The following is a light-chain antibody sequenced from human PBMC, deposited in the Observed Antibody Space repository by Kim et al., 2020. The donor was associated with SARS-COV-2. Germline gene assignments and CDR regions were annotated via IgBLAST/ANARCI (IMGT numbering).Light chain of an antibody. Sequence: SASGGERVTITCQASQDITNFIKWYQQRPGKAPKLLMYDASILESGVTSRFSGSGYGTHFILTINDLQPEDIATYYCQHYDNFPYTFGPGTKLEI. CDR2: DAS. CDR1: QDITNF. V-gene: IGKV1-33*01. CDR3: QHYDNFPYT. J-gene: IGKJ2*01.